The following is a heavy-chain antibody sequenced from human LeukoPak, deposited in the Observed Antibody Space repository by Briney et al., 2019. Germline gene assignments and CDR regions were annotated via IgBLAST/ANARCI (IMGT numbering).Heavy chain of an antibody. D-gene: IGHD3-10*01. CDR3: NTVTYYNCRAPGDY. CDR2: IDNDGTTT. Sequence: PGGSLRLSCAASGFTLSSYWMYWVRHAPGKGLMWVSRIDNDGTTTNYADSVKGRFTISRDNAKNTLYLQMNSLRVEDTAVYYCNTVTYYNCRAPGDYWGQGTLVTVSS. V-gene: IGHV3-74*01. J-gene: IGHJ4*02. CDR1: GFTLSSYW.